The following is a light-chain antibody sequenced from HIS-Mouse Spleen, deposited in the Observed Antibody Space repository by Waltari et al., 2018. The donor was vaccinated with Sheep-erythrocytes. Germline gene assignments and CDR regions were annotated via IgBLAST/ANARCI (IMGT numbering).Light chain of an antibody. CDR2: DVS. J-gene: IGLJ3*02. V-gene: IGLV2-11*01. CDR3: SSYAGSNNWV. Sequence: QSALTQPRSVSGSPGQSVTLSCTGTSSDVGGYNYVPWYQQHPGKAPNFMIYDVSNRPSGVPDRFSGSKSGNTASLTVSGLQAEDEADYYCSSYAGSNNWVFGGGTKLTVL. CDR1: SSDVGGYNY.